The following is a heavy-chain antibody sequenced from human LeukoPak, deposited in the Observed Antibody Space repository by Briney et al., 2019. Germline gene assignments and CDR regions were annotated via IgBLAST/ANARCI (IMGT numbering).Heavy chain of an antibody. CDR2: ISGPGGNT. Sequence: PGGSLRLSCAASGFIFRNYAMTWVRQAPGKGLEWVSQISGPGGNTHYADSVKGRFTVSRDNSNNTMYLQMNSLRVDDTAVYYCAKDNDILTGYRRDNWLDPWGQGTLVTVSS. D-gene: IGHD3-9*01. J-gene: IGHJ5*02. V-gene: IGHV3-23*01. CDR3: AKDNDILTGYRRDNWLDP. CDR1: GFIFRNYA.